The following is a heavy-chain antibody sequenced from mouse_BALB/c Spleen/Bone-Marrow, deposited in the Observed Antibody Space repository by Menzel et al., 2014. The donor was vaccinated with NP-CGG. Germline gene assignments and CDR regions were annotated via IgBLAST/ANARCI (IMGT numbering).Heavy chain of an antibody. CDR1: GYTFTGYW. CDR2: INPSNGRT. D-gene: IGHD1-1*01. CDR3: ERLIYGIGYIVDF. J-gene: IGHJ4*01. Sequence: VKLVESGAELVKPGASVKLSCKASGYTFTGYWMHWVKQRPGQGLEWIGEINPSNGRTNYNEKFKSMATLTVDKSSSTTYMQLSSMTSEDDAVFFYERLIYGIGYIVDFWGQGTSVTVSS. V-gene: IGHV1S81*02.